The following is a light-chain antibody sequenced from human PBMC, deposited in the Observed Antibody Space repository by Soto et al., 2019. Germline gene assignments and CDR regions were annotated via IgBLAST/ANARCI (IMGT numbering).Light chain of an antibody. CDR2: EVS. Sequence: ALTQPPSASGSPGQSVTISCTGTSSDVGDYNYVSWYQQHPGKAPKLLIYEVSKRPSGVPDRFSGSKSGNTASLTVSGLQAEDEADYYCSSYAGSSTYVFGTGTKVTVL. CDR1: SSDVGDYNY. J-gene: IGLJ1*01. CDR3: SSYAGSSTYV. V-gene: IGLV2-8*01.